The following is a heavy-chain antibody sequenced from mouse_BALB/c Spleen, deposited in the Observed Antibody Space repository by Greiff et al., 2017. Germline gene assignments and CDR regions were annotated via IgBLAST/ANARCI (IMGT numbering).Heavy chain of an antibody. CDR3: AREGIYGNYDYAMDY. Sequence: VQRVESGPGLVAPSQSLSITCTVSGFSLTSYGVHWVRQPPGKGLEWLGVIWAGGSTNYNSALMSRLSISKDNSKSQVFLKMNSLQTDDTAMYYCAREGIYGNYDYAMDYWGQGTSVTVSS. V-gene: IGHV2-9*02. D-gene: IGHD2-1*01. CDR2: IWAGGST. J-gene: IGHJ4*01. CDR1: GFSLTSYG.